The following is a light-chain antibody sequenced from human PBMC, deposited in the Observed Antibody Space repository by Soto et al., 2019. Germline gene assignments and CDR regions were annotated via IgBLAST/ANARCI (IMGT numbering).Light chain of an antibody. CDR3: SSYTSSTYVV. Sequence: QSVLTQPASVSGSPGQSITISCTGTSSDVGGYNNVSWYQQHPGKAPKLMIYDVSKWPSGVSNRFSGSKSGKTASLTISGLQAEDEADYYCSSYTSSTYVVFGGGTQLT. J-gene: IGLJ2*01. V-gene: IGLV2-14*01. CDR2: DVS. CDR1: SSDVGGYNN.